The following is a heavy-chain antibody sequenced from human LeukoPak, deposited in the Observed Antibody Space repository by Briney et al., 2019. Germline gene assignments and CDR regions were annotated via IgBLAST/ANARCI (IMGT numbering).Heavy chain of an antibody. J-gene: IGHJ4*02. Sequence: GRSLRLSCAASGFTFSSYGMHWVRQAPGKGLEWVAVISYDGSNKYYADSVKGRFTISRDNAKNSLYLQMNSLRAEDTAVYYCARDLGYYYDSSGYSSDYWGQGTLVTVSS. D-gene: IGHD3-22*01. CDR3: ARDLGYYYDSSGYSSDY. CDR1: GFTFSSYG. CDR2: ISYDGSNK. V-gene: IGHV3-30*03.